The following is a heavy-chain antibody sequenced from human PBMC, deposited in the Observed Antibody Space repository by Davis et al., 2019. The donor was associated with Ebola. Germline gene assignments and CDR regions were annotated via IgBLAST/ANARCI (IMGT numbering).Heavy chain of an antibody. CDR3: ARKNYYDSSGYWSPPEYFQH. J-gene: IGHJ1*01. CDR2: ISYDGSNK. CDR1: GFTFSSYG. V-gene: IGHV3-30*03. D-gene: IGHD3-22*01. Sequence: PGGSLRLSCAASGFTFSSYGMHWVRQAPGKWLEWVAFISYDGSNKYYADSVKGRFTISRDNSKNTLYLQMNSLRAEDTAVYYCARKNYYDSSGYWSPPEYFQHWGQGTLVTVSS.